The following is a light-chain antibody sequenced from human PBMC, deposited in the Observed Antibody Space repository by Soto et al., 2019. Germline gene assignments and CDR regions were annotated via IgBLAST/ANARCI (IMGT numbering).Light chain of an antibody. Sequence: VIRQSAASVSVNPGEGATLACRASQGIGDPLAWYQQKPGQTPRLLIYDTSIRATGVPARFSGSRSWADFTLPISSLQSEDFEVYYCQHYVNWPRTFGGGTKVDIK. V-gene: IGKV3-15*01. CDR2: DTS. CDR1: QGIGDP. CDR3: QHYVNWPRT. J-gene: IGKJ4*01.